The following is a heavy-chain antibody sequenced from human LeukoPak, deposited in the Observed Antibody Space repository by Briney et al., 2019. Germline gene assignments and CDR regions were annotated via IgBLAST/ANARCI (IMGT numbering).Heavy chain of an antibody. D-gene: IGHD2-2*02. J-gene: IGHJ6*03. V-gene: IGHV4-34*01. CDR1: GGSFSGYY. Sequence: SETLSLTCAVYGGSFSGYYWSWIRQPPGKGLEWIGEINHSGSTTYTTSLKSRVTISVDTSKNQFSLKLSSVTAADTAVYYCARVRHRDIVVVPAAIAVPYYYYMDVWGKGTTVTVSS. CDR2: INHSGST. CDR3: ARVRHRDIVVVPAAIAVPYYYYMDV.